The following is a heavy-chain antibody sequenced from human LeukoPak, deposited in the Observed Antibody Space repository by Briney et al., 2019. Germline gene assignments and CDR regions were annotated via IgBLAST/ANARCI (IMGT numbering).Heavy chain of an antibody. CDR2: INPNSGGT. CDR1: GYTFTGYY. Sequence: ASVKVSCKASGYTFTGYYMHWVRQAPGQGLEWMGWINPNSGGTNYAQKFQGRVTVTRDTSISTAYMELSRLRSDDTAVYYCARPYEYSSSWYDFDYWGQGTLVTVSS. CDR3: ARPYEYSSSWYDFDY. D-gene: IGHD6-13*01. J-gene: IGHJ4*02. V-gene: IGHV1-2*02.